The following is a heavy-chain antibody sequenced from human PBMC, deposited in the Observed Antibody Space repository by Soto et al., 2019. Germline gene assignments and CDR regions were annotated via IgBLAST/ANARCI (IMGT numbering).Heavy chain of an antibody. D-gene: IGHD1-20*01. Sequence: QVQLVQSGAEVKKPGASVKVSCKSSGYTFTNYAIYWVRQAPGQRPEWMGWITAGKGDTEYSQKFHDRVAFSSDTSATTAYMVLSRLRSDEPAVYYCARGGVGVTGYGMDVWGQGTTVIVS. J-gene: IGHJ6*02. CDR3: ARGGVGVTGYGMDV. CDR1: GYTFTNYA. CDR2: ITAGKGDT. V-gene: IGHV1-3*01.